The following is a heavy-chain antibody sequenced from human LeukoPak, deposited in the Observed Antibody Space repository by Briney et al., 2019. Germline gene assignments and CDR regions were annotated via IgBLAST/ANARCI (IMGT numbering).Heavy chain of an antibody. V-gene: IGHV3-48*04. J-gene: IGHJ4*02. CDR2: ISSSGSTI. D-gene: IGHD3-22*01. CDR1: GFTFSSYA. Sequence: GGSLRLSCAASGFTFSSYAMSWVRQAPGKGLEWVSYISSSGSTIYYADSVKGRFTISRDNAKNSLYLQMNSLRAEDTAVYYCARYYYDSSGGPDTFDYWGQGTLVTVSS. CDR3: ARYYYDSSGGPDTFDY.